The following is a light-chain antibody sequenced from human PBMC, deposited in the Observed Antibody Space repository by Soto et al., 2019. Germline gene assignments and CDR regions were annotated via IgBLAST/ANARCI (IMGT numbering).Light chain of an antibody. V-gene: IGKV1-39*01. CDR1: QSISNY. CDR3: QQTYNAPWT. Sequence: DIQVTQSPSSLSASVVDRVTITCRASQSISNYLNWFQQKPMKAPKLLIFAASTLQSGVSSRFSGSGSGTDFTLTITSLQPEDFATYYCQQTYNAPWTVGRGTKVDSK. CDR2: AAS. J-gene: IGKJ1*01.